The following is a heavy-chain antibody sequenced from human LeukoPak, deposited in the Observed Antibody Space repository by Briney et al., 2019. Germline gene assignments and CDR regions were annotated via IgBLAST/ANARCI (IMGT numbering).Heavy chain of an antibody. Sequence: PGGSLRLSCAASGFTFSSYGMHWVRQAPGKGLGWVAVIWYDGSNKYYADSVKGRFTISRDNSKNTLYLQMNSLRAEDTAVYYCARDRVGASDWGQGTLVTVSS. V-gene: IGHV3-33*01. CDR2: IWYDGSNK. J-gene: IGHJ4*02. CDR1: GFTFSSYG. D-gene: IGHD1-26*01. CDR3: ARDRVGASD.